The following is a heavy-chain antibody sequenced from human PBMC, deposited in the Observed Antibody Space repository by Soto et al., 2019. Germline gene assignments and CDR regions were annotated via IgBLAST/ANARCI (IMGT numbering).Heavy chain of an antibody. CDR2: ISYDGSNK. CDR1: GFTFSSYG. Sequence: GGSLRLSCAASGFTFSSYGMHWVRQAPGKGLEWVAVISYDGSNKYYADSVKGRFTISRDNSKNTLYLQMNSLRAEDTAVYYCAKTRHPHAIAVAGATDYWGQGTLVTVSS. D-gene: IGHD6-19*01. V-gene: IGHV3-30*18. CDR3: AKTRHPHAIAVAGATDY. J-gene: IGHJ4*02.